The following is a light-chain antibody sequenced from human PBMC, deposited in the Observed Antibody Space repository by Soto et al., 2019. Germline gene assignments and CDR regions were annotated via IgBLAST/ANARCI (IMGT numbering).Light chain of an antibody. Sequence: VMTQSRATPSAYQGEKGTLSCRGSESVSRNLAWYQQRPGQAPRLLSYYASTRATGIPDRFSGGGSGTEFTLTISSLQSEDFVVYYCQQYNSWPPITFGQGTRLEIK. CDR3: QQYNSWPPIT. V-gene: IGKV3-15*01. J-gene: IGKJ5*01. CDR1: ESVSRN. CDR2: YAS.